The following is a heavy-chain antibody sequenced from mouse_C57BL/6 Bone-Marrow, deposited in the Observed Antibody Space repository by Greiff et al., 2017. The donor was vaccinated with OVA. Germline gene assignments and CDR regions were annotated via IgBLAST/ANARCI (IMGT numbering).Heavy chain of an antibody. Sequence: QVQLQQPGAELVKPGASVKLSCKASGYTFTSYWMHWVKQRPGRGLEWIGEIDPSDSYTNYNQKFKGKSTLTVDKSSSTAYMQLSSLTSEDSAVYYCARSWGYAMDYWGQGTSVTVSS. CDR3: ARSWGYAMDY. CDR2: IDPSDSYT. J-gene: IGHJ4*01. CDR1: GYTFTSYW. V-gene: IGHV1-69*01.